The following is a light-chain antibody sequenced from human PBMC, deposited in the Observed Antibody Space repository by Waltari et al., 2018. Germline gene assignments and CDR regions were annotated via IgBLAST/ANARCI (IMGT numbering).Light chain of an antibody. CDR3: SSYTRRNTPSSV. CDR2: EVT. J-gene: IGLJ1*01. Sequence: QSALTQPASVSGSPGQSITISCTGTSSDIGGYDDVSWYQQHPGKAPKLLIYEVTNRPSGVSNRFSGPKSGNTASLAISGLQPEDEADYYCSSYTRRNTPSSVFGTGTQVTVL. V-gene: IGLV2-14*01. CDR1: SSDIGGYDD.